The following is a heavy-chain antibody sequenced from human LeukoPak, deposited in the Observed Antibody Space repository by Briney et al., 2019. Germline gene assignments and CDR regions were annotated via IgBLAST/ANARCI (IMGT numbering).Heavy chain of an antibody. CDR3: ARGLVVVPAALYYFDY. V-gene: IGHV4-59*01. CDR2: IYYSGST. CDR1: GGSISSYY. Sequence: PSETLSLTCTVSGGSISSYYWSWLRQPPGKGLEWIGYIYYSGSTNYNPSLKSRVTISVDTSKNQFSLKLSSVTAADTAVYYCARGLVVVPAALYYFDYWGQGTLVTVSS. D-gene: IGHD2-2*01. J-gene: IGHJ4*02.